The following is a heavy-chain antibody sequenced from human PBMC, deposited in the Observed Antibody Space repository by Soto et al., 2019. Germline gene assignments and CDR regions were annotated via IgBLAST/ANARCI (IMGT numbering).Heavy chain of an antibody. CDR1: GYTFTSYG. D-gene: IGHD6-13*01. V-gene: IGHV1-18*01. Sequence: QVQLVQSGAEVKKPGASVKVSCKASGYTFTSYGISWVRQAPGQGLEWMGWISAYNGNTNYAQKLQGRVTMTTDTPTSTAYMELRSLRSDDTAVYYCARISTAAGPGPNWFDPWGQGTLVTVSS. CDR3: ARISTAAGPGPNWFDP. CDR2: ISAYNGNT. J-gene: IGHJ5*02.